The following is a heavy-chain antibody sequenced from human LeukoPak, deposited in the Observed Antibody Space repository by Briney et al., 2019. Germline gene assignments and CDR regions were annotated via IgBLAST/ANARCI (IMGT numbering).Heavy chain of an antibody. CDR2: INPSGGST. CDR1: GYTFTSYY. CDR3: ATTAGIADDAFDI. Sequence: ASVKVSCKASGYTFTSYYMHWVRQAPGQGLEWMGIINPSGGSTSYAQKFQGRVTMTTDTSTSTAYMELRSLRSDDTAVYYCATTAGIADDAFDIWGQGTMVTVSS. V-gene: IGHV1-46*01. D-gene: IGHD6-13*01. J-gene: IGHJ3*02.